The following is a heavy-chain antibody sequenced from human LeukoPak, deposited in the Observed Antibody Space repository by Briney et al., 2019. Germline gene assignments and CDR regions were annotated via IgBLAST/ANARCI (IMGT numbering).Heavy chain of an antibody. J-gene: IGHJ4*02. V-gene: IGHV3-64*02. CDR2: INTDGRIT. CDR1: GFSFRYFA. CDR3: TRDGGSFCDFDY. Sequence: GGSLRFSCVGSGFSFRYFAIHWVRQAPGKGLEYVSVINTDGRITYYADSVKGRFTISRDNSKNTVYLQMGSLRGDDMAVYYCTRDGGSFCDFDYWGQGALVTVSS. D-gene: IGHD1-26*01.